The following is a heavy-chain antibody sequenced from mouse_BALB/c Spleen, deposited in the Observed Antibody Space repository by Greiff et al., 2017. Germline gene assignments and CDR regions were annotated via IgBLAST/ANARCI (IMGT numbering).Heavy chain of an antibody. D-gene: IGHD1-1*01. CDR1: GYSITSGYY. V-gene: IGHV3-6*02. Sequence: VQLKESGPGLVKPSQSLSLTCSVTGYSITSGYYWNWIRQFPGNKLEWMGYISYDGSNNYNPSLKNRISITRDTSKNQFFLKLNSVTTEDTATYYCARGYYGSRAWFAYWGQGTLVTVSA. CDR2: ISYDGSN. CDR3: ARGYYGSRAWFAY. J-gene: IGHJ3*01.